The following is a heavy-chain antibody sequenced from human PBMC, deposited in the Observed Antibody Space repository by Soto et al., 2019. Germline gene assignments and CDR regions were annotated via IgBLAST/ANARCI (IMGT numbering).Heavy chain of an antibody. D-gene: IGHD4-17*01. CDR1: GGSISSGDYY. V-gene: IGHV4-30-4*01. CDR3: AREEDYGDYGVYYYGMDV. J-gene: IGHJ6*02. Sequence: SETLSLTCTVSGGSISSGDYYWSWIRQPPGKGLEWIGYIYYSGSTYYNPSLKSRVTISVDTSKNQFSLKLSSVTAADTAVYYCAREEDYGDYGVYYYGMDVWGQGTTVTVS. CDR2: IYYSGST.